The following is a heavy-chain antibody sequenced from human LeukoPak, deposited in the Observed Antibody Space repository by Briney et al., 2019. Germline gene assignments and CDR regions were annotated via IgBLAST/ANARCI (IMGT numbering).Heavy chain of an antibody. V-gene: IGHV3-13*01. D-gene: IGHD6-13*01. CDR1: GFTFSSYD. CDR2: IDIAGDT. J-gene: IGHJ4*02. Sequence: GGSLRLSCAPSGFTFSSYDMHWVRQATGKGLDWVSAIDIAGDTYYPGSVKGRFTISRENAKNSLYLQMNSLRAGDTAVYYCARVAAAGKGFDYWGQGTLVTVSS. CDR3: ARVAAAGKGFDY.